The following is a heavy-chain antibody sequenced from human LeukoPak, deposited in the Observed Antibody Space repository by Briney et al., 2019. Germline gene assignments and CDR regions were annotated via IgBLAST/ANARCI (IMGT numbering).Heavy chain of an antibody. D-gene: IGHD6-19*01. Sequence: SVKVSCKASVCTFSSYAISGVRQAPGQGLEWMGRIIPILGIANYAQKFQGRVTITAHKSTSTAYVELSSLRSEDTAVYYCARAHGFGTIAVAVPEAFDIWGQGTMVTVSS. V-gene: IGHV1-69*04. CDR1: VCTFSSYA. CDR3: ARAHGFGTIAVAVPEAFDI. CDR2: IIPILGIA. J-gene: IGHJ3*02.